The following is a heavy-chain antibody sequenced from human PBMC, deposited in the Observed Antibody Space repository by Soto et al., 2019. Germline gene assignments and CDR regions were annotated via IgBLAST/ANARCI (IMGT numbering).Heavy chain of an antibody. CDR2: ISAYNGNT. CDR1: GYTFTSYG. J-gene: IGHJ6*02. V-gene: IGHV1-18*01. CDR3: ARGIVVVITGVYYYYGMDV. D-gene: IGHD3-22*01. Sequence: ASVKVSCKASGYTFTSYGISWVRRAPGQGLEWMGWISAYNGNTNYAQKLQGRVTMTTDTSTSTAYMELRSLRSDDTAVYYCARGIVVVITGVYYYYGMDVWGQGTTVTVSS.